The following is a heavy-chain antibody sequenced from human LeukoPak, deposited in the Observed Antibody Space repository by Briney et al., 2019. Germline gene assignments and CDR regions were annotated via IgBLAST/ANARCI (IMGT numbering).Heavy chain of an antibody. CDR3: AKVWRSYLDL. J-gene: IGHJ4*02. D-gene: IGHD1-26*01. Sequence: GGSLRLSCAASGFIFSSYAMSWVRQAPGKGLEWVSTISGIGGSTYYADSVKGRLTLSRHKSKNTLYLQMNSLRAEDTGVYYCAKVWRSYLDLWGQGTLVTVSS. CDR1: GFIFSSYA. CDR2: ISGIGGST. V-gene: IGHV3-23*01.